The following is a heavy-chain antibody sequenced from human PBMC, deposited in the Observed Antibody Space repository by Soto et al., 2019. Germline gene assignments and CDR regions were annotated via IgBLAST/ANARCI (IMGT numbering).Heavy chain of an antibody. CDR1: GFSFSSYA. D-gene: IGHD5-18*01. CDR3: ARDVETTKANYYYYGMDV. V-gene: IGHV3-33*01. Sequence: QEQLVESGGGVVQPGRSVRLSCAASGFSFSSYAMHWVRQAPGKGLEWVALIWHDGSTTSYADSVKGRFTISRDNSKNTHYLQMNNLRAEDTAVYYCARDVETTKANYYYYGMDVWGRGTPVTVSS. J-gene: IGHJ6*02. CDR2: IWHDGSTT.